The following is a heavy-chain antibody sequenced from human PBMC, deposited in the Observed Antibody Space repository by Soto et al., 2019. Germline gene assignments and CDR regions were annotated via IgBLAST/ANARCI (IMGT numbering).Heavy chain of an antibody. J-gene: IGHJ5*02. CDR3: ASRFWSGYFTT. CDR1: GFTFSSFW. Sequence: GGSLRLSCAASGFTFSSFWMSWVRQAPGKGLEWVANIKQDRSEKYYVDSVKGRFTISRDNAKNSLFLQMNSLRAEVTAVYYCASRFWSGYFTTWGQGTLVTVSS. V-gene: IGHV3-7*01. CDR2: IKQDRSEK. D-gene: IGHD3-3*01.